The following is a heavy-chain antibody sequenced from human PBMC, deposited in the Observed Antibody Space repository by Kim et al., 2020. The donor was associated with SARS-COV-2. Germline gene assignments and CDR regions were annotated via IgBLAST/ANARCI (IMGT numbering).Heavy chain of an antibody. CDR3: AREVVVVAATSFDY. D-gene: IGHD2-15*01. V-gene: IGHV1-69*04. J-gene: IGHJ4*02. CDR1: GGTFSSYA. Sequence: SVKVSCKASGGTFSSYAISWVRQAPGQGLEWMGRIIPILGIANYAQKFQGRVMITADKSTSTAYMELSSLRSEDTAVYYCAREVVVVAATSFDYWGQGTLVTVSS. CDR2: IIPILGIA.